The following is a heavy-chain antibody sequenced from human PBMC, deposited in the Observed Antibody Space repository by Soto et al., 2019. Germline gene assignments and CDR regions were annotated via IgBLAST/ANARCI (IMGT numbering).Heavy chain of an antibody. CDR2: MNPHSGNT. CDR3: AREGVRGMDV. Sequence: QVQLVQSGAEVKKPGAAVQVSCKASGYTFTSYDINWVRQATGQGLGGMGWMNPHSGNTGYAQKFQGRVTMTRNTSISTAYVERRSLRSEGTAVYYCAREGVRGMDVWGQGTTVTVSS. V-gene: IGHV1-8*01. CDR1: GYTFTSYD. J-gene: IGHJ6*02. D-gene: IGHD3-16*01.